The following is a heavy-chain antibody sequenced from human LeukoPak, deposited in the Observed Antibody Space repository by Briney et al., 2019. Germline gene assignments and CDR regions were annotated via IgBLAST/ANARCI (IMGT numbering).Heavy chain of an antibody. Sequence: SETLSLTCTVSGGSISSYYWSWIRQPPGKGLEWIAYIYYSGSIDYNPSLKSRVTISLDTSKNQFSLKLSSVTAADTAVYYCARHDPIVGTPDAFDIWGQGTMVTVSS. J-gene: IGHJ3*02. CDR1: GGSISSYY. D-gene: IGHD1-26*01. CDR3: ARHDPIVGTPDAFDI. CDR2: IYYSGSI. V-gene: IGHV4-59*08.